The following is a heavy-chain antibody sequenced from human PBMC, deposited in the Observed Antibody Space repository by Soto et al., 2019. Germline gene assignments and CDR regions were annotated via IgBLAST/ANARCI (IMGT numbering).Heavy chain of an antibody. D-gene: IGHD1-1*01. CDR3: ARVIQGENWKQDYYYYYGMDV. CDR1: GGSISSYY. V-gene: IGHV4-59*08. CDR2: IYYSGST. J-gene: IGHJ6*02. Sequence: SETLSLTCTVSGGSISSYYWSWIRQHPGKGLEWIGYIYYSGSTYYNPSLKSRVTISVDTSKNQFSLKLSSVTAADTAVYYCARVIQGENWKQDYYYYYGMDVWGQGTTVTVS.